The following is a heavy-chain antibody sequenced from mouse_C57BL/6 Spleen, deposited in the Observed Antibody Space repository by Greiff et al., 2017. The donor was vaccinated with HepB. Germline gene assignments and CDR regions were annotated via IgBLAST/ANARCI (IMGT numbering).Heavy chain of an antibody. CDR3: AREGSYYGSSHWYFDV. CDR1: GYTFTSYW. V-gene: IGHV1-52*01. Sequence: QVQLQQPGAELVMPGASVKLSCKASGYTFTSYWMHWVKQRPGQGLEWIGNIDPSDSETHYNQKFKDKATLTVDKSSSTAYMQLSSLTSEDSAVYYCAREGSYYGSSHWYFDVWGTGTTVTVSS. CDR2: IDPSDSET. J-gene: IGHJ1*03. D-gene: IGHD1-1*01.